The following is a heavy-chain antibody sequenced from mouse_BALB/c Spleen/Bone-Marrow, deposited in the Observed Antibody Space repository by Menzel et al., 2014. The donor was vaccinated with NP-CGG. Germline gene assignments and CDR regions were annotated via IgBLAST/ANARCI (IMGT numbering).Heavy chain of an antibody. CDR2: IWGGGST. CDR3: DRGNYGAWFTH. CDR1: GFSLTKHG. Sequence: VQLQQSGPGLVQPSQSLSITCTVSGFSLTKHGVHWIRQSPGKGLEWLGGIWGGGSTDYNAAFISRLSISKDNSKSQVVFKMNSLEVNDRAMYYCDRGNYGAWFTHWGQGTLVTVSA. D-gene: IGHD2-1*01. J-gene: IGHJ3*01. V-gene: IGHV2-2*02.